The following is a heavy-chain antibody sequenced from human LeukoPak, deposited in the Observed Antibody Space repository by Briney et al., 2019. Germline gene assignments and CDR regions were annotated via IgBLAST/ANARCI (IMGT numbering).Heavy chain of an antibody. CDR2: FDPEDGET. D-gene: IGHD6-19*01. J-gene: IGHJ4*02. CDR1: GYTLTKLS. Sequence: ASVKVSCKVSGYTLTKLSMHWVRQAPGKGLEWMGTFDPEDGETIYAQKFQGRVTMTEDTSTDTTYMELSSLRSEDTAEYYCATGYSCVWGQGTLVTVSS. V-gene: IGHV1-24*01. CDR3: ATGYSCV.